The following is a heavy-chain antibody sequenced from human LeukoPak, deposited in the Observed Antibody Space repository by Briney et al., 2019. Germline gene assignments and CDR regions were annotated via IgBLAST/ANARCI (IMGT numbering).Heavy chain of an antibody. Sequence: GGSLRLSCAVSGITFDDYAMHWVRQAPGKGLEWVSLISGDGGSMFYADSVKGRFTISRDNAKNSLYLQMNSLRAEDTALYYCAKDIGASSGYPYWGQGALVTVSS. CDR2: ISGDGGSM. V-gene: IGHV3-43*02. J-gene: IGHJ4*02. D-gene: IGHD3-22*01. CDR1: GITFDDYA. CDR3: AKDIGASSGYPY.